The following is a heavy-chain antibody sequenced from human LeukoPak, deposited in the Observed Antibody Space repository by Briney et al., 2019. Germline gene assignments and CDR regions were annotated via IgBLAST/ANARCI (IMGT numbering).Heavy chain of an antibody. CDR3: AKDIQRRRTAAGTLDY. Sequence: GGSLRLSCTASGFTFSSYWMTWVRQAPGKGLEWVANIKQDGSEKYYVDSVKGRFTISRDNAKNSLYLQMKSLRAEDMALYYCAKDIQRRRTAAGTLDYWGQGTLVTVSS. CDR2: IKQDGSEK. D-gene: IGHD6-13*01. V-gene: IGHV3-7*03. CDR1: GFTFSSYW. J-gene: IGHJ4*02.